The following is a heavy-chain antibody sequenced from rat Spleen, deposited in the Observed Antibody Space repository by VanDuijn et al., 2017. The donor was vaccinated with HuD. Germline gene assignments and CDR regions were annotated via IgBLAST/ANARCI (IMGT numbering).Heavy chain of an antibody. CDR3: TPYSDYATSPFAY. Sequence: EVQLQESGPGLVKPSQSLSLTCSVSVYSITSSYNWNWIRKFPGDKLEWMGCINSAGSTNYNPSLKSRISITRDTSKNQFFLQVNSVTTEDTSTYYCTPYSDYATSPFAYWGRGALVTVSS. V-gene: IGHV3-3*01. J-gene: IGHJ3*01. CDR1: VYSITSSYN. CDR2: INSAGST. D-gene: IGHD1-6*01.